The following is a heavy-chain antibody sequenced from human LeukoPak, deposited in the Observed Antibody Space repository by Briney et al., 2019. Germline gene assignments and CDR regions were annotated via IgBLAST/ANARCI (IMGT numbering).Heavy chain of an antibody. V-gene: IGHV3-30*18. CDR2: ISKDESNK. J-gene: IGHJ4*02. CDR1: GFTFSTFG. CDR3: AKDNPVLEY. Sequence: SGGSLRLSCAPSGFTFSTFGMHWARQTPGKGLEWVSHISKDESNKYYADSVKGRFTISRDTSKNTLFLQMNSLRVEDTAIYYCAKDNPVLEYWGQGTLVTVSS.